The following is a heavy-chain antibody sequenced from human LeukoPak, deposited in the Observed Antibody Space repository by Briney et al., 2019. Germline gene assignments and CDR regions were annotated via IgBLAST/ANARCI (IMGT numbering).Heavy chain of an antibody. CDR3: ASSERYRCSCYGPVLY. CDR2: ITSGSGTV. J-gene: IGHJ4*02. D-gene: IGHD6-13*01. CDR1: GFTFSSYN. V-gene: IGHV3-48*01. Sequence: GGSLRLSCAASGFTFSSYNMNWVRQAPGKGLEWLSCITSGSGTVYYADSVKGRFAISRDNANNSLYLQMNSLRAEDAAVYYCASSERYRCSCYGPVLYCGQGTLVTVSP.